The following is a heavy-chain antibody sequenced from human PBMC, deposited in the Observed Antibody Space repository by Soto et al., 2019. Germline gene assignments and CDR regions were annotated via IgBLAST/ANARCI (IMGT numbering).Heavy chain of an antibody. J-gene: IGHJ4*02. V-gene: IGHV1-69*04. D-gene: IGHD1-26*01. CDR2: IIPILGIA. CDR1: GGTFSSYT. CDR3: ARDRATEIPPFDY. Sequence: SVKVSCKASGGTFSSYTISWVRQAPGQGLEWMGRIIPILGIANYAQKFQGRVTITADKSTSTAYMELSSLRSEDTAVYYCARDRATEIPPFDYWGQGTLVTVSS.